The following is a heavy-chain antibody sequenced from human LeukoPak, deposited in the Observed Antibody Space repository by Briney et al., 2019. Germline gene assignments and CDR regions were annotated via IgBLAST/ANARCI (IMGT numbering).Heavy chain of an antibody. D-gene: IGHD2-15*01. CDR3: ARFVGACSGGSCYSVY. Sequence: GESLKVSCKGSRYSFTSYWIGWVRQMPGKGLEWMGIIYPGDSDTRYSPSFQGQVTISADKSISTAYLQWNSLKASDTAMYYCARFVGACSGGSCYSVYWGQGTLVTVSS. CDR2: IYPGDSDT. J-gene: IGHJ4*02. V-gene: IGHV5-51*01. CDR1: RYSFTSYW.